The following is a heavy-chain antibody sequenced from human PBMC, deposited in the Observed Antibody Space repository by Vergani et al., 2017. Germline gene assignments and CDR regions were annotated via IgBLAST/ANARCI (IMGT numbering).Heavy chain of an antibody. J-gene: IGHJ4*02. V-gene: IGHV4-39*07. CDR3: ARVAFAGYSSGCFDD. D-gene: IGHD6-19*01. Sequence: QLQLQESGPGLVKPSETLSLTCTVSGGSISSSNYYWGWISQPPGKGLEWIGRIYYSGSNYYNPSLESRVTISVDTSQNQFSLKLSSVTAADTAVYYCARVAFAGYSSGCFDDWGQGTLVTVS. CDR1: GGSISSSNYY. CDR2: IYYSGSN.